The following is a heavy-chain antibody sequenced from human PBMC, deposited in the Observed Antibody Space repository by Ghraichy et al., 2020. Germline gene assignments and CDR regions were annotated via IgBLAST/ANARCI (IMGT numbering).Heavy chain of an antibody. D-gene: IGHD3-22*01. CDR1: GGTFSSYA. V-gene: IGHV1-69*13. J-gene: IGHJ6*02. CDR3: ARNKKNYYDSSGSNAYYYYYGMDV. CDR2: IIPIFGTA. Sequence: SVKVSCKASGGTFSSYAISWVRQAPGQGLEWMGGIIPIFGTANYAQKFQGRVTITADESTSTAYMELSSLRSEDTAVYYCARNKKNYYDSSGSNAYYYYYGMDVWGQGTTVTVSS.